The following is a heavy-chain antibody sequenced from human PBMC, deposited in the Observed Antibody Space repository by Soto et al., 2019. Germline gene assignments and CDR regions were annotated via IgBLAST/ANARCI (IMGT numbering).Heavy chain of an antibody. CDR1: GGSISSSSYY. CDR3: ARQRGYSGYDFG. J-gene: IGHJ4*02. D-gene: IGHD5-12*01. CDR2: IYYSGST. Sequence: SETLSLTCTVSGGSISSSSYYWGWIRQPPGKGLEWIGSIYYSGSTYYNPSLKSRVTISVDTSKNQFSLKLSSVTAADTAVYYCARQRGYSGYDFGWGQGTLVTVSS. V-gene: IGHV4-39*01.